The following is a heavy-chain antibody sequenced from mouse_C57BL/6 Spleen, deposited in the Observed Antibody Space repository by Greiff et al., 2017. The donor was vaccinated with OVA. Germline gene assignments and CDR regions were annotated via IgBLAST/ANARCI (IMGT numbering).Heavy chain of an antibody. Sequence: EVQLQQSGPELVKPGASVKISCKASGYSFTDYNMNWVKQSNGTSLEWIGVLNPNYGTTSYNQKFKGKATLTVDQSSRTAYMQLNSLTSEDSAVYYCARSMVTTPSFDYWGQGTTLTVSS. J-gene: IGHJ2*01. D-gene: IGHD2-2*01. CDR2: LNPNYGTT. CDR1: GYSFTDYN. CDR3: ARSMVTTPSFDY. V-gene: IGHV1-39*01.